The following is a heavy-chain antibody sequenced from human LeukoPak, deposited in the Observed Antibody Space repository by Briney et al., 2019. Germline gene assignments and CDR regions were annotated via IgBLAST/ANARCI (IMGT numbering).Heavy chain of an antibody. J-gene: IGHJ4*02. V-gene: IGHV3-73*01. CDR2: IRSKANNYAT. CDR1: GFIFSGSA. D-gene: IGHD3-22*01. Sequence: PGGSLRLSCAASGFIFSGSAMHWVRQASGKGLEWVGRIRSKANNYATAYAASVKGRFTISRDDSKNTAYLQMNSLKTEDTAVYYCSRPPGPDYYDSGRDYWGQGTLVTVSS. CDR3: SRPPGPDYYDSGRDY.